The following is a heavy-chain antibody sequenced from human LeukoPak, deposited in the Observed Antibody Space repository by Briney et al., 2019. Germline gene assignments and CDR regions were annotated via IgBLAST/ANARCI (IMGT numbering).Heavy chain of an antibody. CDR3: TRMTTGHDF. Sequence: SETLSLTCAVSGVSFDDYYWSWVRQTPGKGLEWLGEINHSGYTNDSPSLNSRVTLSIDTSRKQFSLNLRSVTVADAGIYYCTRMTTGHDFWGQGTLVTVSS. J-gene: IGHJ4*02. CDR1: GVSFDDYY. D-gene: IGHD4-17*01. V-gene: IGHV4-34*01. CDR2: INHSGYT.